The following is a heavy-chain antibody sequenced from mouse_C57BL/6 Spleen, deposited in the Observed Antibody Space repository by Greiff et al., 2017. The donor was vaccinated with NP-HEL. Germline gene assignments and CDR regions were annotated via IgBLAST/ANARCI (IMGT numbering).Heavy chain of an antibody. CDR3: ARDLTGYDFDY. J-gene: IGHJ2*01. Sequence: QVQLQQPGAELVKPGASVKLSCKASGYTFTSYWMHWVKQRPGRGLEWIGRIDPNRGGTKYNEKFKSKATLTVDKPSSTAYMPLSSLTSEDAAVYYCARDLTGYDFDYWGQGTTLTVSS. CDR2: IDPNRGGT. CDR1: GYTFTSYW. D-gene: IGHD4-1*01. V-gene: IGHV1-72*01.